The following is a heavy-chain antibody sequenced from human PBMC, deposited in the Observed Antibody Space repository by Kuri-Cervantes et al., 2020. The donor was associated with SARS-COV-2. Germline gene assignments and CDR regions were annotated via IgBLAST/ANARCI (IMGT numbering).Heavy chain of an antibody. CDR2: IRSKAYGGTT. CDR1: GFTFGDYA. J-gene: IGHJ4*02. D-gene: IGHD6-13*01. CDR3: TSALFPSSSWY. V-gene: IGHV3-49*04. Sequence: GESLKISCTASGFTFGDYAMSWVRQAPGKGLEWVGFIRSKAYGGTTEYAASVKGRFTISRDDSKSIAYLQMNSLKTEDTAVYYCTSALFPSSSWYWGQGTLVTVSS.